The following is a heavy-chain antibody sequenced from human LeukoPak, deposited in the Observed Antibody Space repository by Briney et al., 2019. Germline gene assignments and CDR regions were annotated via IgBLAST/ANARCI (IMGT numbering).Heavy chain of an antibody. V-gene: IGHV3-9*01. Sequence: GGSLRLSCAASGFTFDDYAMHWVRQAPGKGLEWVSGISWNSGSIGYADSVKGRFAISRDNAKNSLYLQMNSLRAEDTALYYCAKTLGAYYDSSGYYDYWGQGTLVTVSS. CDR3: AKTLGAYYDSSGYYDY. J-gene: IGHJ4*02. CDR2: ISWNSGSI. D-gene: IGHD3-22*01. CDR1: GFTFDDYA.